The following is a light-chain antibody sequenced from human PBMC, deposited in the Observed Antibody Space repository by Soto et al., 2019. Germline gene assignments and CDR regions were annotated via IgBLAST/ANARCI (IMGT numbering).Light chain of an antibody. J-gene: IGLJ3*02. CDR2: DVT. V-gene: IGLV2-11*01. CDR3: CSYAGSYTLWV. Sequence: QSALTQPRSVSGSHGQSVTISCTGTSSDVGGYNFVSWYQQYPGKAPKLIIYDVTKRPSGVPDRFSGSKSGNTASLTISGLQAEDEADYYCCSYAGSYTLWVFGGGTQLTVL. CDR1: SSDVGGYNF.